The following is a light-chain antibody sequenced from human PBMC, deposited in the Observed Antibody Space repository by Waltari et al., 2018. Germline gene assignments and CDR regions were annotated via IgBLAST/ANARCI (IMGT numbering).Light chain of an antibody. CDR1: QDINSD. CDR2: YAS. Sequence: AIQLTQSPSSLSASVGDGVTIACRASQDINSDLAWYQQKPGKAPKLLIYYASSLQSGVPSRFSGSGSGTDFTLTISSLQPEDFATYHCQHFKTYPITFGQGTRLEIK. J-gene: IGKJ5*01. CDR3: QHFKTYPIT. V-gene: IGKV1-13*02.